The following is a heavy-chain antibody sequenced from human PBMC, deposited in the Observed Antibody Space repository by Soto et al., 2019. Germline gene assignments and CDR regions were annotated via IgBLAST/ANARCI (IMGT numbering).Heavy chain of an antibody. CDR3: ARSGDNYNRLDY. V-gene: IGHV3-11*06. CDR1: GFTFSDYY. Sequence: QVQLVESGGGLVKPGGSLRLSCEGSGFTFSDYYISWIRQAPGKGLEWISYSSNSGTFSRYADSVKGRFSISRDNTKNLLYLQMNSLRAEDTAVYYCARSGDNYNRLDYWGQGTPVTGSS. CDR2: SSNSGTFS. D-gene: IGHD1-1*01. J-gene: IGHJ4*02.